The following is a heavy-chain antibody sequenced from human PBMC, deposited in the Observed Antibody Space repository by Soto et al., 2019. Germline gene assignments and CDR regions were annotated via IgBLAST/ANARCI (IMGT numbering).Heavy chain of an antibody. CDR1: GFTFSSYA. Sequence: EVQLLESGGGLVQPGGSLRLSCAASGFTFSSYAMSWVRQAPGKGLEWVSAISGSGGSTYYADSVKGRFTISRDNSKNTLYLQMTSLRAEDTAVYYCAEDERRYCSGGSCYGNYWGQGTLVTVSS. J-gene: IGHJ4*02. V-gene: IGHV3-23*01. CDR3: AEDERRYCSGGSCYGNY. D-gene: IGHD2-15*01. CDR2: ISGSGGST.